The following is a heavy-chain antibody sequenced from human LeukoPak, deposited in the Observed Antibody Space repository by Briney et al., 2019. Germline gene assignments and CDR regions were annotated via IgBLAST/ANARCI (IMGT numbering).Heavy chain of an antibody. CDR2: IYYSGST. Sequence: SETLSLTCTVSVGSISSYYWSWIRQPPGKGLEWIGYIYYSGSTNYNPSLKSRVTISVDTSKNQFSLKLSSVTAADTAVYYCATRHSIGYYASPAPFDIWGQGTMVTVSP. V-gene: IGHV4-59*01. J-gene: IGHJ3*02. CDR3: ATRHSIGYYASPAPFDI. CDR1: VGSISSYY. D-gene: IGHD3-22*01.